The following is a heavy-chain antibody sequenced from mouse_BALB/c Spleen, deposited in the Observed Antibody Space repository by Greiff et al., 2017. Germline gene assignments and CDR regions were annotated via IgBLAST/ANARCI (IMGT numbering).Heavy chain of an antibody. V-gene: IGHV10-1*02. CDR2: IRSKSNNYAT. Sequence: EVQLVESGGGLVQPKGSLKLSCAASGFTFNTYAMNWVRQAPGKGLEWVARIRSKSNNYATYYADSVKDRFTISRDDSQSMLYLQMNNLKTEDTAMYYCVRGGPAMDYWGQGTSVTVSS. CDR3: VRGGPAMDY. CDR1: GFTFNTYA. J-gene: IGHJ4*01.